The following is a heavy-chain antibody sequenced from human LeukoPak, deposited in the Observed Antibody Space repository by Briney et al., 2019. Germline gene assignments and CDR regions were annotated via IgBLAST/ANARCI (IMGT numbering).Heavy chain of an antibody. CDR2: TYYRSKWYN. CDR3: ARGGRIVGATTFDY. Sequence: SQTLSLTCAISGDRVSSNSAAWNWIRQSPSRGLEWLGRTYYRSKWYNDYAVSVKSRITINPDTSKNQFSLQLNSVTPEDTAVYYCARGGRIVGATTFDYWGQGTLVTVSS. D-gene: IGHD1-26*01. J-gene: IGHJ4*02. CDR1: GDRVSSNSAA. V-gene: IGHV6-1*01.